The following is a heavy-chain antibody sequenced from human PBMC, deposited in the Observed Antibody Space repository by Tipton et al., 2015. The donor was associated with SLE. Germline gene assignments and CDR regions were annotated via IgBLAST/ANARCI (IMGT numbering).Heavy chain of an antibody. V-gene: IGHV4-59*01. Sequence: TLSLTCTISGGSISRYYWSWIRQSPGKGLEWIGYVYYSGGTNYSPSLSSRVTISIDTSKKQFSLKLTSVTAADTAIYYCARVVYSFSDAFDIWGQGTLVTVSS. D-gene: IGHD6-13*01. J-gene: IGHJ3*02. CDR2: VYYSGGT. CDR1: GGSISRYY. CDR3: ARVVYSFSDAFDI.